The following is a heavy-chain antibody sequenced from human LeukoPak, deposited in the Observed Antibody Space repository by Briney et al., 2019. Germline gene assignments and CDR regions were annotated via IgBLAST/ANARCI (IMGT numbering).Heavy chain of an antibody. CDR1: GYTFTSYY. CDR2: IHPSGGST. V-gene: IGHV1-46*01. Sequence: GASVKVSCKASGYTFTSYYMYWVRQAPGQGLEWMGIIHPSGGSTSYAQKFQGRVTMTRGTCTSTVYMNLSRRRTENRAAYDRARGQYDILTGIVGAFDIWGQGTMVTVSS. J-gene: IGHJ3*02. CDR3: ARGQYDILTGIVGAFDI. D-gene: IGHD3-9*01.